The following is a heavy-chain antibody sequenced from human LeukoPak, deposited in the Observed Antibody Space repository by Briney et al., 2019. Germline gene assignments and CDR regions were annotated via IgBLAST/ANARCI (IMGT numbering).Heavy chain of an antibody. Sequence: PGGSLRLSCAASGFSFPDSAMHWVRHAPGKGLEWASVISWNSGTIVYADSVKGRFTISRDNAKNSLYLQMNSLRPDDTALYYCAKKSGTSSSLDYWGQGTLVTVSS. V-gene: IGHV3-9*01. CDR1: GFSFPDSA. CDR3: AKKSGTSSSLDY. J-gene: IGHJ4*02. CDR2: ISWNSGTI. D-gene: IGHD6-6*01.